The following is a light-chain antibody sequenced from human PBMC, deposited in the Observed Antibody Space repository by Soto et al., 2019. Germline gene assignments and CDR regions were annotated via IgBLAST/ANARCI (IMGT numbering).Light chain of an antibody. V-gene: IGKV3-11*01. J-gene: IGKJ4*01. CDR1: QSVNNY. CDR2: DAS. CDR3: HQRSNWPLT. Sequence: EIVLTQSLASLSLSPGERATLSCRASQSVNNYLAWYQQKPGQAPRLLIYDASSRATDIPARFSGSGSGTDLTLTISSLEPEDFATYYCHQRSNWPLTFGGGTKVEIK.